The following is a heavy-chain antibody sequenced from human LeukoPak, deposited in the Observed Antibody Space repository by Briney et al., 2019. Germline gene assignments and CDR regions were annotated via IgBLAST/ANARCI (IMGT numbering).Heavy chain of an antibody. J-gene: IGHJ3*01. Sequence: SETLSLTCAVYGGSFSGYYWSWIRQPPGKGLEWIGEINHSGTTNYNPSLKSRVTISVDTSKNQFSLKLRSATAADTAVYYCARTRDNYYDASPNAFDVWGQGTMVTVSS. CDR3: ARTRDNYYDASPNAFDV. V-gene: IGHV4-34*01. CDR1: GGSFSGYY. CDR2: INHSGTT. D-gene: IGHD3-22*01.